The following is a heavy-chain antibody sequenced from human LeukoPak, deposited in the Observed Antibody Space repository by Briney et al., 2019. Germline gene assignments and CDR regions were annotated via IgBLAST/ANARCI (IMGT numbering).Heavy chain of an antibody. Sequence: SQTLSLTCTVSGGSISSYYWSWIRQPPGKGLEWIGYIYYSGSTNYNPSLKSRVTISVDTSKNQFSLKLSSVTAADTAVYYCARDRYGDRYYYYGMDVWGQGTTVTVSS. CDR1: GGSISSYY. CDR3: ARDRYGDRYYYYGMDV. V-gene: IGHV4-59*01. D-gene: IGHD4-17*01. J-gene: IGHJ6*02. CDR2: IYYSGST.